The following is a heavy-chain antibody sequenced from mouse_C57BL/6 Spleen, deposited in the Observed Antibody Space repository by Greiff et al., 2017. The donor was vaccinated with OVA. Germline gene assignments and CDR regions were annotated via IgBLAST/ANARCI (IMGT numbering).Heavy chain of an antibody. CDR1: GYTFTDYY. CDR2: INPNNGGT. CDR3: ARRGGYDEGDYCDY. D-gene: IGHD2-2*01. Sequence: VQLQQSGPELVKPGASVKISCKASGYTFTDYYMNWVKQSHGKSLEWIGDINPNNGGTSYNQKFKGKATLTVDKSSSTAYMELRSLTSEDSAVYYCARRGGYDEGDYCDYWGQGTTLTVSS. V-gene: IGHV1-26*01. J-gene: IGHJ2*01.